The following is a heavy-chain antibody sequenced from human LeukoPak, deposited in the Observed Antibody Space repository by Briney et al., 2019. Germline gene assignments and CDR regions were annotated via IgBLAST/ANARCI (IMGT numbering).Heavy chain of an antibody. V-gene: IGHV3-33*01. CDR3: ARDRGYFDYFDY. J-gene: IGHJ4*02. Sequence: GSLRLSCSASGFTFSSYGMHWVRQAPGKGLEWVAVIWYDGSNKYYADSVKGRFTISRDNSKNTLYLQMNSLRGEDTAVYYCARDRGYFDYFDYWGQGTLVTVSS. D-gene: IGHD3-9*01. CDR1: GFTFSSYG. CDR2: IWYDGSNK.